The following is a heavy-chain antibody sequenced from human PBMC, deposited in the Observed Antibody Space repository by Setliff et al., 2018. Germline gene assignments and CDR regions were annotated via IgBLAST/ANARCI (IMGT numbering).Heavy chain of an antibody. D-gene: IGHD3-3*01. CDR1: GYSFSNFW. CDR3: GRDVFDFRTGQGGP. CDR2: IEPTDSYT. J-gene: IGHJ5*02. V-gene: IGHV5-10-1*01. Sequence: GESLKISCKASGYSFSNFWINWVRQLPGKGLEWMGRIEPTDSYTNYSPSFQGHVTISIDKSITTAYLHWSSLRAEDTSVYYCGRDVFDFRTGQGGPWGQGTRVTVSS.